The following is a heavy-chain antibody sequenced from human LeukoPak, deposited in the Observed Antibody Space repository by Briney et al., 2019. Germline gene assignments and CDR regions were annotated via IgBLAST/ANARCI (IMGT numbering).Heavy chain of an antibody. Sequence: GGSLRLSCAASGFSFSSYDMNWVRQAPGKGLEWISYISSSGRTIYDADSVKGRFTISRDNAKNSLYLQMNGLRAEDMALYYCARGGHGDYYFDYWGQGTLVTVSS. CDR3: ARGGHGDYYFDY. D-gene: IGHD4-17*01. CDR1: GFSFSSYD. CDR2: ISSSGRTI. V-gene: IGHV3-48*03. J-gene: IGHJ4*02.